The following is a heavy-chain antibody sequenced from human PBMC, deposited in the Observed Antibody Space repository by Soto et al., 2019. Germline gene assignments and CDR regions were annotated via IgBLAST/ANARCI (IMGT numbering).Heavy chain of an antibody. CDR1: GFTFSSYG. J-gene: IGHJ6*02. Sequence: PGGSLRLSCAASGFTFSSYGMHWVRQAPGKGLEWVAVISYDGSNKYYADSVKGRFTISRDNSKNTLYLQMNSLRAEDTALYYCAKGLILRSYYYYYGMDVWGQGTTVTVSS. D-gene: IGHD4-17*01. CDR2: ISYDGSNK. V-gene: IGHV3-30*18. CDR3: AKGLILRSYYYYYGMDV.